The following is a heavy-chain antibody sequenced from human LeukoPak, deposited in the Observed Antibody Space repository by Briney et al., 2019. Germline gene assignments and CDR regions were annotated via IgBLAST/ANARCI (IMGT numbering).Heavy chain of an antibody. Sequence: SETLSLTCAVYGGSFSGYYWSWIRQPPGKGLEWIGEINHSGSTNYNPSLKSRVTISVDTSKKQFSLKLSSVTAADTAVYYCARDLLIAAAGTPAWGQGTLVTVSS. J-gene: IGHJ5*02. CDR3: ARDLLIAAAGTPA. D-gene: IGHD6-13*01. V-gene: IGHV4-34*01. CDR1: GGSFSGYY. CDR2: INHSGST.